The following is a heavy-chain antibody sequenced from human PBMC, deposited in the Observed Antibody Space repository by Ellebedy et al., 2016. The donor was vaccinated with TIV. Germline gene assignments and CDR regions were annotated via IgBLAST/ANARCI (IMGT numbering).Heavy chain of an antibody. CDR3: AKDKFPSPIEPFDY. Sequence: PGGSLRLSCTASGFTFDDYAMHWVRQAPGKGPEWVSGISWHSGDIGYADSVKGRFTISRDNAENSLSLQMDSLKTEDTALYYCAKDKFPSPIEPFDYWGQGTLVTVSS. V-gene: IGHV3-9*01. D-gene: IGHD5-24*01. CDR2: ISWHSGDI. CDR1: GFTFDDYA. J-gene: IGHJ4*02.